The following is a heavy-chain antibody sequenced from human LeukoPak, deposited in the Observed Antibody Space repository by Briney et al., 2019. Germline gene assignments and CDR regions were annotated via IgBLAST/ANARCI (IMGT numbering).Heavy chain of an antibody. D-gene: IGHD2-8*02. Sequence: GGSLRLSCAASGFTFSSYAMSWVRQAPGKGLEWISTISGSGGGTYYADSVKGRFTISRDNSKNTLSLQMNSLRAEDTAVYHCAKGLVGTEYFQHWGQGTLVTVSS. CDR1: GFTFSSYA. CDR2: ISGSGGGT. CDR3: AKGLVGTEYFQH. V-gene: IGHV3-23*01. J-gene: IGHJ1*01.